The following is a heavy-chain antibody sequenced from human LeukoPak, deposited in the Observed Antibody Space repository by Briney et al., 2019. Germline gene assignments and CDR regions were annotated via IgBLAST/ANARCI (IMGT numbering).Heavy chain of an antibody. V-gene: IGHV3-48*04. Sequence: PGGSLRLSCTASRVTFSGYTMNWVRQAPGTGLEWVSYISSSGSTIYYADSVKGRFTISRDNTKNSLYLQITGLRAEDTAVYYCARLGYCNSGSCDYWGQGTLVTVSS. J-gene: IGHJ4*02. D-gene: IGHD2-15*01. CDR1: RVTFSGYT. CDR3: ARLGYCNSGSCDY. CDR2: ISSSGSTI.